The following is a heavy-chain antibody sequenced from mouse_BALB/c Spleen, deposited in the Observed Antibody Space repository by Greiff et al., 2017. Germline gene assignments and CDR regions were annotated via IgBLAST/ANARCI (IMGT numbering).Heavy chain of an antibody. CDR1: GYSITSGYY. CDR3: ARGYGNPYAMDY. V-gene: IGHV3-6*02. J-gene: IGHJ4*01. Sequence: EVQVVESGPGLVKPSQSLSLTCSVTGYSITSGYYWNWIRQFPGNKLECMGYISYDGSTNYNPSLKNRSSITRDTSKNQFFLKLNSVTTEDTATYYCARGYGNPYAMDYWGQGTSVTVSS. CDR2: ISYDGST. D-gene: IGHD2-10*02.